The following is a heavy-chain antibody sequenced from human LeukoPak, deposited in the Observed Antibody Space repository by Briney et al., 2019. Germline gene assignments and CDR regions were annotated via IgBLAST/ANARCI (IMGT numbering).Heavy chain of an antibody. CDR3: AKDQRSSPGDY. D-gene: IGHD6-13*01. V-gene: IGHV3-23*01. CDR2: ISGSGGST. CDR1: GFTFSSYA. J-gene: IGHJ4*02. Sequence: GGSLRLSCAASGFTFSSYAMSWVRQAPGKGLEWVSAISGSGGSTYYADSVKGRFTISRDNSRNTVSLQMNSLRAEDTAVYYCAKDQRSSPGDYWGQGTLVTVSS.